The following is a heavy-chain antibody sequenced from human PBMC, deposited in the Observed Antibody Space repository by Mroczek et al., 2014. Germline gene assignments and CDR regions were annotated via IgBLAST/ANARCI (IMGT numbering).Heavy chain of an antibody. CDR1: GFTFSDYY. V-gene: IGHV3-11*01. Sequence: QVQLVQSGEGLVKPGGSLRLSCAASGFTFSDYYMSWIRQASREGAWSGFRYISSSGSTIYYADSVKGRFTISRDNAKNSLYLQMNSLRAEDTAVYYCARDGLRFLEWSLDYWGQGTLVTVSS. CDR2: ISSSGSTI. D-gene: IGHD3-3*01. CDR3: ARDGLRFLEWSLDY. J-gene: IGHJ4*02.